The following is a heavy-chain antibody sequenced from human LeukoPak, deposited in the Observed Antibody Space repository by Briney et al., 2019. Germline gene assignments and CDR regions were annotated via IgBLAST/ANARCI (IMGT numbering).Heavy chain of an antibody. CDR1: GFTFSSYS. D-gene: IGHD5-18*01. V-gene: IGHV3-21*01. Sequence: PGGSLRLSCAASGFTFSSYSMNWVRQAPGKGLEWVSSIRCTSNYIYYADSVKGRFTISRDNAKTSPYLQMNSLRAEDTAVYYCARDDRYSYGYSQSGHFDYWGQGILVTVSS. CDR2: IRCTSNYI. CDR3: ARDDRYSYGYSQSGHFDY. J-gene: IGHJ4*02.